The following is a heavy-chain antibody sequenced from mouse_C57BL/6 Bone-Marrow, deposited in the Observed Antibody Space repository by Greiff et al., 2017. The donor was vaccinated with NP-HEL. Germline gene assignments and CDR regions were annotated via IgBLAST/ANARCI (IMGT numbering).Heavy chain of an antibody. CDR2: IYPRDGST. CDR3: ARVGWLLLAYYFDY. D-gene: IGHD2-3*01. Sequence: QVQLQQSGPELVKPGASVKLSCKASGYTFTSYDINWVKQRPGQGLEWIGWIYPRDGSTRYNEKFKGKATLTVDTSSSTAYMELHSLTSEDSAVYFCARVGWLLLAYYFDYWGQGTTLTVSS. CDR1: GYTFTSYD. J-gene: IGHJ2*01. V-gene: IGHV1-85*01.